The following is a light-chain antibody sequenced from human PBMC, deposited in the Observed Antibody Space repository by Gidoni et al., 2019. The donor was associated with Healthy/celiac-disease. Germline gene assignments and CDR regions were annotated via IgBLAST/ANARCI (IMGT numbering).Light chain of an antibody. CDR2: DAS. J-gene: IGKJ3*01. V-gene: IGKV3-11*01. Sequence: EIVLTHSPATLSLSPGGRATLSCRASQSVSSYLAWYQQKPGQAPRLLIYDASNRATGIPARFSGSGSGTDFTLTISSLEPEDFAVYYCQQRSGAFGPGTKVDIK. CDR1: QSVSSY. CDR3: QQRSGA.